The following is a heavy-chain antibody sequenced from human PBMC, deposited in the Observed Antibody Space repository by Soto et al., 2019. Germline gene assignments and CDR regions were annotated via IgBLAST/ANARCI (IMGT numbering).Heavy chain of an antibody. D-gene: IGHD6-19*01. CDR2: IYYSGST. Sequence: SETLSLTCAVSGGSISSSNWWSWIRQPPGKGLEWIGYIYYSGSTNYNPSLKSRVTISVDTSKNQFSLKLSSVTAADTAVYYCARDSEADGMDVWGQGTTVTVSS. CDR3: ARDSEADGMDV. V-gene: IGHV4-61*01. CDR1: GGSISSSNW. J-gene: IGHJ6*02.